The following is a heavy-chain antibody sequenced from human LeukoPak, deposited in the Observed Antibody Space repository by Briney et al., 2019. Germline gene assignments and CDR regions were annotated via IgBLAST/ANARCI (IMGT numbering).Heavy chain of an antibody. CDR2: INPNSGGT. D-gene: IGHD6-13*01. CDR1: GYTFTPYY. J-gene: IGHJ4*02. CDR3: AWPKAAAVTSYYFDY. Sequence: GASVKVSCKASGYTFTPYYMHWLRQAPGQGLEWMGWINPNSGGTNSAQKFQGRVTMTRDTSISTAYMELSRLSSDDTAEYYSAWPKAAAVTSYYFDYWGQGTLVTVSS. V-gene: IGHV1-2*02.